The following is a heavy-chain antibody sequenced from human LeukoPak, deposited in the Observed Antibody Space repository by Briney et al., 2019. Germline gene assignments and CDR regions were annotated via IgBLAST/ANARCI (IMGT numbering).Heavy chain of an antibody. D-gene: IGHD4-17*01. V-gene: IGHV3-11*01. J-gene: IGHJ4*02. Sequence: GGSLRLSCAASGFTFSDYYMSWIRQAPGKGLAWVSYISSSGSTIYYADSVKGRFTISRDNAKNSLYLQMNSLRAEDTAVYYCARGDYGDYLTPGPTDYWGQGTLITVSS. CDR3: ARGDYGDYLTPGPTDY. CDR2: ISSSGSTI. CDR1: GFTFSDYY.